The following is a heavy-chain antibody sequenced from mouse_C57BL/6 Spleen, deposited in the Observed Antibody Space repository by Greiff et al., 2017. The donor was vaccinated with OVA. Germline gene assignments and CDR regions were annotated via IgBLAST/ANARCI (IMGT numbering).Heavy chain of an antibody. CDR1: GYTFTNYW. Sequence: VKLVESGAELVRPGTSVKMSCKASGYTFTNYWIGWAKQRPGHGLEWIGDIYPGGGYTNYNEKFKGKATLTADKSSSTAYMQFSSLTSEDSAIYYCARKEGTGRYFDVWGTGTTVTVSS. CDR3: ARKEGTGRYFDV. V-gene: IGHV1-63*01. D-gene: IGHD4-1*01. J-gene: IGHJ1*03. CDR2: IYPGGGYT.